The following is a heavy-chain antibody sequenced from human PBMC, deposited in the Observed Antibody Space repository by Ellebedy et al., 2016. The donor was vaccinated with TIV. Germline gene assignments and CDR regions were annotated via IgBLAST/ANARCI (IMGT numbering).Heavy chain of an antibody. J-gene: IGHJ3*02. CDR2: INQDESQR. D-gene: IGHD4-17*01. V-gene: IGHV3-7*01. Sequence: GESLKISCAASGFSFRSYWMSWVRQAPGRGLEWVANINQDESQRYYVDSVEGRFTISRDNTESSLYLQMNSLRAEDTALYYCATDGSYGDFRSPAHAFEIWGQGTVVAVSS. CDR1: GFSFRSYW. CDR3: ATDGSYGDFRSPAHAFEI.